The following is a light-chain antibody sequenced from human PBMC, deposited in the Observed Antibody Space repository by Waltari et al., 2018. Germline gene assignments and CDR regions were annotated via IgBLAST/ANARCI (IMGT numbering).Light chain of an antibody. Sequence: QSVLTQPPSASGTPGQRGTISCSGSSPNIGRDFLYCYQQRPGTAPKLPVYRNNQRPEGVPDRFSGSKSGTSASLAISGLRSEDEADYYCAAWDDSLSGPGVFGGGTKLTVL. J-gene: IGLJ3*02. CDR1: SPNIGRDF. CDR2: RNN. V-gene: IGLV1-47*01. CDR3: AAWDDSLSGPGV.